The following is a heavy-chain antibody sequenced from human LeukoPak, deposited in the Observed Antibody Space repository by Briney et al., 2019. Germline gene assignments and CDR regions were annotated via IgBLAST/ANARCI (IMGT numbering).Heavy chain of an antibody. Sequence: SETLSLTCTVSGGSISSYYWSWIRQPPGKGLEWIGYIYYSGSTNYNPSLKSRVTISVDTSKSQFSLKLSSVTAADTAVYYCARARGARITMIVVVDYFDYWGQGTLVTVSS. CDR2: IYYSGST. J-gene: IGHJ4*02. CDR1: GGSISSYY. CDR3: ARARGARITMIVVVDYFDY. V-gene: IGHV4-59*01. D-gene: IGHD3-22*01.